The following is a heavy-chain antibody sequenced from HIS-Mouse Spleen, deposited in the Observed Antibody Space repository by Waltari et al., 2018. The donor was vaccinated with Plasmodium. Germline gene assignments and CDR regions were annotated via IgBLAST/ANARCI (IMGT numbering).Heavy chain of an antibody. J-gene: IGHJ5*02. CDR2: ISSSSSTR. CDR1: GFTFSSSS. Sequence: EVQLVESGGGLVQPGGSLRLSCAASGFTFSSSSMNWVRQAPGKGLEWVSYISSSSSTRYYADSVKGRCTISRDNAKNSLYLQMNSLRAEDTAVYYCARVNSGSYYWFDPWGQGTLVTVSS. D-gene: IGHD1-26*01. CDR3: ARVNSGSYYWFDP. V-gene: IGHV3-48*01.